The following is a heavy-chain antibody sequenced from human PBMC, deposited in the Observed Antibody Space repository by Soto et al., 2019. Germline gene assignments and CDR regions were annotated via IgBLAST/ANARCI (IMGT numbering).Heavy chain of an antibody. J-gene: IGHJ6*03. Sequence: SLRRSGAASGFGCGKYARSVVRLARRKGLERVSGITGGGTITYYTDSVKGRFTISRDSSKSTLYLQMHSLRAEDTAVYYCPRDVWANSSMYYCLEVCHAGSTVAVS. V-gene: IGHV3-23*01. D-gene: IGHD1-26*01. CDR3: PRDVWANSSMYYCLEV. CDR2: ITGGGTIT. CDR1: GFGCGKYA.